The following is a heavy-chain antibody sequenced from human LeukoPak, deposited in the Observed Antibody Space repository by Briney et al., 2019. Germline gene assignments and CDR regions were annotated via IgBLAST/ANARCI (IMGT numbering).Heavy chain of an antibody. Sequence: GGSLRLSCAASGFTFSSYSMNWVRQAPGKGLEWVSHIRSSSETFYADSVKGRFTISRDNARYSLYLQMNNLRGEDTAIYYCARDAGNSGYGCDLWGQGTLVTVSS. V-gene: IGHV3-48*01. CDR3: ARDAGNSGYGCDL. J-gene: IGHJ5*02. CDR1: GFTFSSYS. CDR2: IRSSSET. D-gene: IGHD5-12*01.